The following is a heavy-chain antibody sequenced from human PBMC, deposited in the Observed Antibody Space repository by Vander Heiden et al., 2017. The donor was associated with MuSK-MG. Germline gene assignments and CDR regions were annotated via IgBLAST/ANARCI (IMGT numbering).Heavy chain of an antibody. CDR1: GGSFSGYY. CDR2: INHSGST. J-gene: IGHJ4*02. V-gene: IGHV4-34*01. CDR3: AREDRTYYDFWSGYEVFDY. D-gene: IGHD3-3*01. Sequence: QVQLQQWGAGLLKPSETLSPTCAVYGGSFSGYYWRWIRQPPGKGLEWIGEINHSGSTNYNPSLKSRVTISVDTSKNQFSLKLSSVTAADTAVYYCAREDRTYYDFWSGYEVFDYWGQGTLVTVSS.